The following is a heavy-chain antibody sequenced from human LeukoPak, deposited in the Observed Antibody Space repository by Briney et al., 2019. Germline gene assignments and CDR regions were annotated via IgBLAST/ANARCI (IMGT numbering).Heavy chain of an antibody. V-gene: IGHV1-18*01. D-gene: IGHD3-10*01. CDR2: ISANDGNT. CDR3: ARESHVTREDY. Sequence: ASVKVSCKASGYTFTSYGISWVRQAPGQGLEWIGWISANDGNTDYPQKLQGRVTMTTDTSTGTAYMELRSLRSDDTAVYYCARESHVTREDYWGQGTLVTVSS. J-gene: IGHJ4*02. CDR1: GYTFTSYG.